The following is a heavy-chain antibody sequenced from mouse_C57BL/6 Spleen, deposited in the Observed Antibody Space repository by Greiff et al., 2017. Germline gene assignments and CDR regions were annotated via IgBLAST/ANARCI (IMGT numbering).Heavy chain of an antibody. CDR3: ARSYYGSSYVKLVDY. D-gene: IGHD1-1*01. J-gene: IGHJ2*01. CDR1: GYTFTDYN. V-gene: IGHV1-18*01. CDR2: INPNNGGT. Sequence: EVQLQQSGPELVKPGASVKIPCKASGYTFTDYNMDWVKQSHGKSLEWIGDINPNNGGTIYNQKFKGKATLTVDKSSSTAYMELRSLTSEDTAVYYCARSYYGSSYVKLVDYWGQGTTLTVPS.